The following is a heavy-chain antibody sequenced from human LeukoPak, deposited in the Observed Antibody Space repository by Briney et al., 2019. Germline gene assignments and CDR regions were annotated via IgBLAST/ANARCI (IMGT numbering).Heavy chain of an antibody. CDR1: GGSISSSSYY. J-gene: IGHJ4*02. CDR2: IYYSGST. CDR3: ARRTWYYYDSSGYLRGYYFDY. Sequence: PSETLSLTCTVSGGSISSSSYYWGWIRQPPGKGLEWIGSIYYSGSTYYNPSLKSRVTISVDTSKNQFSLKLSSVTAADTAVYYCARRTWYYYDSSGYLRGYYFDYWGQGTLVTVSS. D-gene: IGHD3-22*01. V-gene: IGHV4-39*01.